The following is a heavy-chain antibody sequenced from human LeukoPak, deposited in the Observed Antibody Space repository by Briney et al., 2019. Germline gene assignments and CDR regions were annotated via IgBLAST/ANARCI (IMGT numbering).Heavy chain of an antibody. CDR2: INPSGGST. V-gene: IGHV1-46*01. Sequence: ASVKVSCKASGYTFTSYDINWVRQAPGQGLEWMGIINPSGGSTSYAQKFQGRVTMTRDTSTSTVYMELSSLRSEDTAVYYCARVGYTHHFDYWGQGTLVTVSS. D-gene: IGHD2-2*02. CDR1: GYTFTSYD. J-gene: IGHJ4*02. CDR3: ARVGYTHHFDY.